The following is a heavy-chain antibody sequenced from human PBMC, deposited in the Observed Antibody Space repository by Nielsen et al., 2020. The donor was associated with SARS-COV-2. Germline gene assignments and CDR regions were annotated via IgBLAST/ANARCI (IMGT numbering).Heavy chain of an antibody. Sequence: GGSLRLSCAASGFTFSSYWMSWVRQAPGKGLEWVANIKQDGSEKYYVDSVKGRFTISRDNAKNSLYLQMNSLRAEDTAVYYCARDWFYGSGSYYNVAAYYYYGMDVWGQGTTVTVSS. J-gene: IGHJ6*02. CDR2: IKQDGSEK. V-gene: IGHV3-7*03. CDR1: GFTFSSYW. CDR3: ARDWFYGSGSYYNVAAYYYYGMDV. D-gene: IGHD3-10*01.